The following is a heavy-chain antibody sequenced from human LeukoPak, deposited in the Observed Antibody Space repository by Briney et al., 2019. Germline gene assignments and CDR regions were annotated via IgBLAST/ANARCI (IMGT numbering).Heavy chain of an antibody. CDR2: INPSGGST. V-gene: IGHV1-46*03. J-gene: IGHJ4*02. D-gene: IGHD3-16*01. CDR3: ARDLIMITFGGGLDY. Sequence: ASVKVSCKASGYTFTSYYMHWVRQAPGQGLEWMGIINPSGGSTSYAQKFQGRVTMTRDTSTSTVYMELSSLRSEGTAVYYCARDLIMITFGGGLDYWGQGTLLTVSS. CDR1: GYTFTSYY.